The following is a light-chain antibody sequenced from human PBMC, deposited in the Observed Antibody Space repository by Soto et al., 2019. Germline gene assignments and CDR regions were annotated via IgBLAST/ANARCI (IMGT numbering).Light chain of an antibody. J-gene: IGKJ1*01. V-gene: IGKV3-15*01. CDR2: GAS. CDR1: HSVSSGY. Sequence: VLTQAPDTLSVSPGERATLSCRASHSVSSGYLAWYQHKPGQAPRLLMYGASIRATGIPARFSGSGSGTEFTLTISTLQSEDFAIYYCQHYNNWPPWTFGQGTKVDIK. CDR3: QHYNNWPPWT.